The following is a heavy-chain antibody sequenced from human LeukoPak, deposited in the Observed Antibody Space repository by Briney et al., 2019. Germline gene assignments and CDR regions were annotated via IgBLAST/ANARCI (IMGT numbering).Heavy chain of an antibody. CDR2: ISDSGVST. CDR1: RFTFSTYA. CDR3: AKGLPYCGGDCHFDS. D-gene: IGHD2-21*02. V-gene: IGHV3-23*01. J-gene: IGHJ4*02. Sequence: GGSLRLSCAASRFTFSTYATSWVRQAPGKGLEWVSAISDSGVSTHYADSVKGRFTISRDNSKNTLYLQMNTLRAEDTAVYYCAKGLPYCGGDCHFDSWGQGSLVTVSS.